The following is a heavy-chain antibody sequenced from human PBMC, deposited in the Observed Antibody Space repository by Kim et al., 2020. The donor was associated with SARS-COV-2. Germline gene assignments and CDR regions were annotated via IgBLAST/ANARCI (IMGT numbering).Heavy chain of an antibody. J-gene: IGHJ6*02. Sequence: SETLSLTCTVSGGSISSGGYYWSWIRQHPGKGLEWIGYIYYSGSTYYNPSLKSRVTISVDTSKNQFSLKLSSVTAADTAVYYCATERTEWGKQGGGMDVWGQGTTVTVSS. CDR2: IYYSGST. CDR3: ATERTEWGKQGGGMDV. CDR1: GGSISSGGYY. D-gene: IGHD7-27*01. V-gene: IGHV4-31*03.